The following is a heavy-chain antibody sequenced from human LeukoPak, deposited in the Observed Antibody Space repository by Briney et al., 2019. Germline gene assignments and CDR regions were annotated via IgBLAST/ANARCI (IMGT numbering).Heavy chain of an antibody. Sequence: GRSLRLSCAASGFAFSSYNMNWVRQAPGKGLEWVSFISTTSTYIYYADSVKGRFTVSRDNSKNLLYLQMDSLRVEDTAVYYCARAGTCSSTSCDGGIEYWGQGTLVTVSS. CDR3: ARAGTCSSTSCDGGIEY. D-gene: IGHD2-2*01. CDR1: GFAFSSYN. V-gene: IGHV3-21*06. J-gene: IGHJ4*02. CDR2: ISTTSTYI.